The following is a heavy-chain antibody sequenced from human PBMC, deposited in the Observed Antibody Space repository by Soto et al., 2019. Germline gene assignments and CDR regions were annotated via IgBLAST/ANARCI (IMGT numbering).Heavy chain of an antibody. CDR3: ARRQRITIFGVVIIGPYDY. V-gene: IGHV4-39*01. CDR2: IYYSGST. Sequence: SDTLSLTCTVSGGSISSSSYYWGWILHPPGKGLEWIGSIYYSGSTYYNPSLKSRVTISVDTSKNQFSLKLSSVTAADTAVYYCARRQRITIFGVVIIGPYDYWGQGTLVTVSS. J-gene: IGHJ4*02. D-gene: IGHD3-3*01. CDR1: GGSISSSSYY.